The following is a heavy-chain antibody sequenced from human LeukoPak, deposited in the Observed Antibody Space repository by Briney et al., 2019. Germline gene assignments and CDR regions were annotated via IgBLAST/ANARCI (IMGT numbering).Heavy chain of an antibody. D-gene: IGHD3-10*01. CDR1: GFTFSSYG. Sequence: GGSLRLSCAASGFTFSSYGMHWVRQAPGKGLEWVAVIWYDGSNKYYADSVKGRFTISRDNSKNTLYLQMNSLRAEDTAVYYCAKAIFGRGEFDYYYYYYMDVWGKGTTVTVSS. CDR3: AKAIFGRGEFDYYYYYYMDV. V-gene: IGHV3-33*06. J-gene: IGHJ6*03. CDR2: IWYDGSNK.